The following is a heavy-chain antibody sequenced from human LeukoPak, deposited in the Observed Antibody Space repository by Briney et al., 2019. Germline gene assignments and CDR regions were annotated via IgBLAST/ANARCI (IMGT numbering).Heavy chain of an antibody. CDR1: GYTLTELS. V-gene: IGHV1-24*01. CDR2: FDPEDGET. J-gene: IGHJ6*03. CDR3: ARGRVSRTPPPYYMDV. Sequence: ASVKVSCKVSGYTLTELSMHWVRQAPGKGLEWMGGFDPEDGETIYAQKFQGRVTMTENTSTDTAYMELSSLRSEDTAVYYCARGRVSRTPPPYYMDVWGKGTTVTVSS. D-gene: IGHD6-6*01.